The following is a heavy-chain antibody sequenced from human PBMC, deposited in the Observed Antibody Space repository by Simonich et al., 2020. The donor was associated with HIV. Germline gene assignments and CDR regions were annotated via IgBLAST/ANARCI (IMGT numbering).Heavy chain of an antibody. J-gene: IGHJ6*03. CDR1: LESFSGYY. CDR2: INHSGST. Sequence: QVQLQQWGAGLLKPSETLSLTCAVYLESFSGYYWSWIRQPPGKGLEWVGEINHSGSTNYNPSPKSRVTISVDTSKNQFSLKLTSVTAADTAIYYCARNGPEYYRGYYYMDVWGKGTTVTVSS. D-gene: IGHD3-10*01. CDR3: ARNGPEYYRGYYYMDV. V-gene: IGHV4-34*01.